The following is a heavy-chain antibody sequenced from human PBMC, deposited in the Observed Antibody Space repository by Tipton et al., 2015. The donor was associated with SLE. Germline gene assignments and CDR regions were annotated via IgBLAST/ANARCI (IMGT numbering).Heavy chain of an antibody. D-gene: IGHD3-16*01. CDR3: ARHYGSPGYYYGMDV. CDR1: GFTFSSYW. V-gene: IGHV3-74*01. CDR2: INSDRSST. Sequence: SLRLSCAASGFTFSSYWMHWVRQTPGKGLVWVSRINSDRSSTSYADSVKGRFTISRDNSKNTVYLQMSSLRAEDTAIYYCARHYGSPGYYYGMDVWGQGTTVTVSS. J-gene: IGHJ6*02.